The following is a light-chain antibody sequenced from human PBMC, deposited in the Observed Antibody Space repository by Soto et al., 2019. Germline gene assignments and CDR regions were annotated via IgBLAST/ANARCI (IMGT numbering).Light chain of an antibody. V-gene: IGKV3-20*01. J-gene: IGKJ2*01. Sequence: EIVLTQSPGTLSLSPGERATLSCRASQSVSSSYFAWYQQKPGQAPRLLIYGASSRATGIPDRCSGSGSGTDLTLTISRLEPEDFAVYYCQQYGSSPPYTFGQGTKLEIK. CDR2: GAS. CDR1: QSVSSSY. CDR3: QQYGSSPPYT.